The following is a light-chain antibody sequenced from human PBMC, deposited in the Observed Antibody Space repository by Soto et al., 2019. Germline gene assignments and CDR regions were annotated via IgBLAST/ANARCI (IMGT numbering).Light chain of an antibody. Sequence: QSVLTQPPSASGTPGQRVTLSCSGRNPNVGNNYVHWYQQLPGAAPKLVIYRDHQRPSGVPDRFSGSKSGTTASLAISGLRSEDEADYYCAAWDDSLGVIFGGGTKLTVL. CDR2: RDH. CDR3: AAWDDSLGVI. J-gene: IGLJ2*01. V-gene: IGLV1-47*01. CDR1: NPNVGNNY.